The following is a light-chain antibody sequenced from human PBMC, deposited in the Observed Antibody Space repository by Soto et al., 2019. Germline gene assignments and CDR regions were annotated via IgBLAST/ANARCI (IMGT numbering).Light chain of an antibody. CDR3: QQYNSYSWT. Sequence: DIQMTQSPSTLSASVGDRVTIACRASQSISNYLAWYQQKPGKAPKLLIYKASSLESGVPSRFSGSGSETEFTLTISSLQPDDFATYYCQQYNSYSWTFGQGTKVEIK. CDR2: KAS. CDR1: QSISNY. V-gene: IGKV1-5*03. J-gene: IGKJ1*01.